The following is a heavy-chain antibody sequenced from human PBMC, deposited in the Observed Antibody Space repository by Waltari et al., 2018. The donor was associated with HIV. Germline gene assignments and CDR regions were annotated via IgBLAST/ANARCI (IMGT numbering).Heavy chain of an antibody. CDR2: INPNSGGT. Sequence: QVQLLQSGAEVKKPGASVKVSCTASRYTFTGYYMHCVRQAPGQGLEWMGWINPNSGGTNYAQKFQGRVTMTRDTSISTAYMELSRLRSDDTAVYYCARDRARTTDYYYYGMDVWGQGTTVTVSS. CDR1: RYTFTGYY. V-gene: IGHV1-2*02. CDR3: ARDRARTTDYYYYGMDV. J-gene: IGHJ6*02. D-gene: IGHD1-7*01.